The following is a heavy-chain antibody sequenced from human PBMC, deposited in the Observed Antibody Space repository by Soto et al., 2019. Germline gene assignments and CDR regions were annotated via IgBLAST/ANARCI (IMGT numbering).Heavy chain of an antibody. CDR3: ARRTRRGYPLGYYYYMDV. CDR1: GYSFTSYW. J-gene: IGHJ6*03. D-gene: IGHD3-16*01. CDR2: ISPGHSAT. Sequence: GESLKISCKGSGYSFTSYWIGWVRQMPGKGLEWMGIISPGHSATRSRPSSQGQATIPADTSISTASLQWRSLKPSDTAMYYCARRTRRGYPLGYYYYMDVWGKGTTVTVPS. V-gene: IGHV5-51*03.